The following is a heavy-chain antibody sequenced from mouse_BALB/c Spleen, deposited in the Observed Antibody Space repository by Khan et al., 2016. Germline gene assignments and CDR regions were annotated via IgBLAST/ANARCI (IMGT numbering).Heavy chain of an antibody. J-gene: IGHJ4*01. D-gene: IGHD1-1*01. CDR2: IYPGDGDT. Sequence: QVQLQQSGPELVKPGASVKISCKASGYAFSSSWMNWVKQRPGQGLEWIGRIYPGDGDTNYNGKFKGKATLTADKSSSTAYMQLSSLTSVDSAVYFGAGYYYGSSYGAMDYWGQGTSVTVSS. V-gene: IGHV1-82*01. CDR3: AGYYYGSSYGAMDY. CDR1: GYAFSSSW.